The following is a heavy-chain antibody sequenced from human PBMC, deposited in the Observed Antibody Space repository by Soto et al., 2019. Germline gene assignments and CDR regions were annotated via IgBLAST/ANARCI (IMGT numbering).Heavy chain of an antibody. CDR2: ISSSSSTI. CDR1: GFTFSSYA. J-gene: IGHJ4*02. CDR3: AKDLGTVTKVQFDY. V-gene: IGHV3-23*01. Sequence: PGGSLRLSCAASGFTFSSYAMSWVRQAPGKGLEWVSAISSSSSTIYYADSVKGRFTISRDNAKNSLYLQMNSLRAEDTAVYYCAKDLGTVTKVQFDYWGQGTLVTVSS. D-gene: IGHD4-17*01.